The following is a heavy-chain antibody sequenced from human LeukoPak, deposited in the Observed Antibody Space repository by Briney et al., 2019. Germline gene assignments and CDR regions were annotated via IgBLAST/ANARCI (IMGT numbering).Heavy chain of an antibody. CDR1: GFIFSSYW. J-gene: IGHJ3*02. Sequence: GGSLSLSCAASGFIFSSYWMHWVRQAPGKGPVWVSRINSDGSSTTYADSVQGRLTISRDNAKNTLYLQMNGLRDEDTAVYYCARGTGYAVFDIWGQGTMVTVSS. V-gene: IGHV3-74*01. CDR2: INSDGSST. D-gene: IGHD5-12*01. CDR3: ARGTGYAVFDI.